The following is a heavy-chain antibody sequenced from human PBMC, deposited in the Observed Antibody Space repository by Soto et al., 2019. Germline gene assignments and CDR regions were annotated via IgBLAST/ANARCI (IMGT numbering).Heavy chain of an antibody. Sequence: AQLVESGGGVVQPGRSLRLSCAASGFTFSDYAMHWVRQAPGKGLEWVAVLSHDGRNTHYADSVKGRFTISRDSSKNTVSLEMTSLRAEDTAVYYCAKGGRQWLVTSDFNYWGQGALVTVSS. CDR2: LSHDGRNT. V-gene: IGHV3-30*18. CDR3: AKGGRQWLVTSDFNY. CDR1: GFTFSDYA. D-gene: IGHD6-19*01. J-gene: IGHJ4*02.